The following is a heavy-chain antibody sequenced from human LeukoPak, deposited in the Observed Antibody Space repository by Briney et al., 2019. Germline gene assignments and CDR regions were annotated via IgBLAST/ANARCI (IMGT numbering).Heavy chain of an antibody. CDR1: VYTLTRHG. V-gene: IGHV1-18*04. D-gene: IGHD6-19*01. CDR3: ARDPGSAWYDY. CDR2: ICTSKGNR. Sequence: GSVKDSCKASVYTLTRHGLTCVRQAPGQGLEWMGSICTSKGNRIYTQTLQGRVTMTTDTSPSTAFMERRSLRSDDTAVYYCARDPGSAWYDYWGQGTLVTVSS. J-gene: IGHJ4*02.